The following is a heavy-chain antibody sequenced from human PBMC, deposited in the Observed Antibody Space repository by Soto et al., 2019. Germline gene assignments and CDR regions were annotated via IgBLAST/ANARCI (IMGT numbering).Heavy chain of an antibody. CDR1: GFTFSTYS. CDR3: LCPGHMDV. CDR2: ISDRSGYI. V-gene: IGHV3-21*01. J-gene: IGHJ6*02. Sequence: GGSLRLSCAASGFTFSTYSMNWVRQAPGKGLEWVSPISDRSGYIYYADSVKGRFTISRDNAKNSLSLQMNSLRDEDTALYYCLCPGHMDVWGQGTTVTVSS.